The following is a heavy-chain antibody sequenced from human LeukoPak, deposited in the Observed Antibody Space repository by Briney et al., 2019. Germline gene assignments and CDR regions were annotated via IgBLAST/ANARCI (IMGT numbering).Heavy chain of an antibody. Sequence: GRSLRLFCAASGFTFSSYAMHWVRQAPGKGLEWVAVISYDGSNKYYADSVKGRFTISRDNSKNTLYLQMNSLRAEDTAVYYCARHLRFLEWLSSDYYYGMDVWGQGTTVTVSS. CDR2: ISYDGSNK. V-gene: IGHV3-30-3*01. J-gene: IGHJ6*02. D-gene: IGHD3-3*01. CDR1: GFTFSSYA. CDR3: ARHLRFLEWLSSDYYYGMDV.